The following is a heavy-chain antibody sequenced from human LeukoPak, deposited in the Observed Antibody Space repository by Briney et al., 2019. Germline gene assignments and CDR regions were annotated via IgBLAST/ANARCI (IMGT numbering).Heavy chain of an antibody. CDR1: GYTFTGYY. Sequence: ASVTVSCKASGYTFTGYYMHWVRQAPGQGLEWMGWINPNSGGTNYAQKFQGRVTMTRDTSISTAYMELSRLRSDDTAVYYCARVSLAASLYDAFDIWGQRTMVTVSS. CDR3: ARVSLAASLYDAFDI. V-gene: IGHV1-2*02. J-gene: IGHJ3*02. D-gene: IGHD6-13*01. CDR2: INPNSGGT.